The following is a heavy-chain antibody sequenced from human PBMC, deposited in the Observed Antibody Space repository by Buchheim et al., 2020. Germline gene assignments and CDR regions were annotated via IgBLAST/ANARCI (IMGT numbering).Heavy chain of an antibody. CDR1: GASISSRNW. J-gene: IGHJ4*02. Sequence: QVQLQESGPGLVKPSGTLSLTCSVSGASISSRNWWTWVRPSPGKGLEWIGEIYQSGTTNYNPSPKSRATISMDKSKNQSSLKVNSVTAADTAVFYCAKTGAQGYLEYWGQG. CDR2: IYQSGTT. D-gene: IGHD6-13*01. CDR3: AKTGAQGYLEY. V-gene: IGHV4-4*02.